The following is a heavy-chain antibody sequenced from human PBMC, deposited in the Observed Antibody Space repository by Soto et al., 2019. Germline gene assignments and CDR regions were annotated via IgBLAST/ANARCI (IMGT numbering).Heavy chain of an antibody. Sequence: GASVKVSCKASGYTFTSYGISWVRQAPGQGLEWMGWISAYNGNTNYAQKLQGRVTMTTDTSTSPVFLTLRSLSPDDTAVYYCARDIPFSGTYYFDYWGQGTLVTVSS. J-gene: IGHJ4*02. CDR3: ARDIPFSGTYYFDY. V-gene: IGHV1-18*01. D-gene: IGHD6-19*01. CDR2: ISAYNGNT. CDR1: GYTFTSYG.